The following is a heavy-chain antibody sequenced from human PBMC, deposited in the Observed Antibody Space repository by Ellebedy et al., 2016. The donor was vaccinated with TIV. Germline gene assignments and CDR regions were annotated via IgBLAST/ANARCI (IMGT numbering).Heavy chain of an antibody. J-gene: IGHJ5*02. Sequence: SVKVSXXASGGTFSSYAISWVRQAPGQGLEWMGGIIPIFGTANYAQKFQGRVTITADESTSTAYMELSSLRSEDTAVYYCARMVSGNYGDYESQPNWFNPWGQGTLVTVSS. CDR1: GGTFSSYA. D-gene: IGHD4-17*01. V-gene: IGHV1-69*13. CDR3: ARMVSGNYGDYESQPNWFNP. CDR2: IIPIFGTA.